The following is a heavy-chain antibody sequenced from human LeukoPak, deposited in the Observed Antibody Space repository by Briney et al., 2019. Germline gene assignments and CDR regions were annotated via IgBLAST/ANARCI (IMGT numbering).Heavy chain of an antibody. V-gene: IGHV1-2*02. Sequence: ASVKVSCKASGYTFTGYYMHWVRQAPGQGLEWMGWINPNSGGTNYAQKFQGRVTMTRDTSISTAYMELSRLRSDDTAVYYCARGGTMIVVDVRDKAANLVRFDPWGQGTLVTVSS. D-gene: IGHD3-22*01. J-gene: IGHJ5*02. CDR2: INPNSGGT. CDR1: GYTFTGYY. CDR3: ARGGTMIVVDVRDKAANLVRFDP.